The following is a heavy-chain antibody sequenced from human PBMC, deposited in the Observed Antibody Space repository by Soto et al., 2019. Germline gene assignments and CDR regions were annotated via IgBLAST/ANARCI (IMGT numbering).Heavy chain of an antibody. J-gene: IGHJ6*03. D-gene: IGHD3-9*01. Sequence: GASVKVSCKASGYTFTSYDINWVRQATGQGLEWMGWMNPNSGNTGYAQKFQGRVTMTRNTSISTAYMELSSLRSEDTAVYYCAIRSYDILTGYYPYYYMDVWGKGTTVTVSS. CDR3: AIRSYDILTGYYPYYYMDV. CDR2: MNPNSGNT. CDR1: GYTFTSYD. V-gene: IGHV1-8*01.